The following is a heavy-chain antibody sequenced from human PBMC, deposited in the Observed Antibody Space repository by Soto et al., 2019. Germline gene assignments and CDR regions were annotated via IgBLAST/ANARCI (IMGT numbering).Heavy chain of an antibody. V-gene: IGHV4-59*01. J-gene: IGHJ4*02. CDR3: ARGLLLSGVFLN. CDR1: GGSISSYY. D-gene: IGHD3-10*01. Sequence: SETLSLTCTVPGGSISSYYWCWTRQPPGKGLAWIGYIYYSGSTNYNPALKCRVTISVDTSKNQFSLKLSSVTVADTAVYYCARGLLLSGVFLNWGQGTLVTVSS. CDR2: IYYSGST.